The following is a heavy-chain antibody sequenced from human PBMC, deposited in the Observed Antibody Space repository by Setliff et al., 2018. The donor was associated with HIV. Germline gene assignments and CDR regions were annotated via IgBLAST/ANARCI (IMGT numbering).Heavy chain of an antibody. Sequence: GASVKVSCKASGYTFTSFDINWVRQATGQGLEWMGWMNPNSGNSGFAQKFQGRVTMTGNSSISTAYMELSSLRFDDTAVYYCTRIRAMVRGVTSYDAFDIWGQGTKVTVSS. CDR1: GYTFTSFD. D-gene: IGHD3-10*01. V-gene: IGHV1-8*01. J-gene: IGHJ3*02. CDR2: MNPNSGNS. CDR3: TRIRAMVRGVTSYDAFDI.